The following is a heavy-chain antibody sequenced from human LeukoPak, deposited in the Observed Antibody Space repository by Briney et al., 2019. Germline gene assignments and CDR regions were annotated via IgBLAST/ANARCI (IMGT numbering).Heavy chain of an antibody. Sequence: GGSLRLSCAASGFTFSSYSMNWVRQAPGKGLEWVSFISSSSSYIYYADSVKGRYTISRDNAKNSLYLQMNSLRAEDTAVYYCARFRAGVGEPYGDYWGQGTLVTVSS. CDR3: ARFRAGVGEPYGDY. J-gene: IGHJ4*02. CDR2: ISSSSSYI. D-gene: IGHD3-10*01. V-gene: IGHV3-21*01. CDR1: GFTFSSYS.